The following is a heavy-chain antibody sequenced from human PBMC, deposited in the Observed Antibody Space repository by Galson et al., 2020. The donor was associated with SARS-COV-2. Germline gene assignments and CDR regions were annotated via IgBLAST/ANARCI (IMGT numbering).Heavy chain of an antibody. J-gene: IGHJ2*01. CDR3: AKDMGTGENWYFDL. V-gene: IGHV3-9*01. D-gene: IGHD7-27*01. Sequence: SLKISCAASGFTFDDYAMHWVRQAPGKGLEWVSGISWNSGSIGYADSVKGRFTISRDNAKNSLYLQMNSLRAEDTALYYCAKDMGTGENWYFDLWGRGTLVTVSS. CDR2: ISWNSGSI. CDR1: GFTFDDYA.